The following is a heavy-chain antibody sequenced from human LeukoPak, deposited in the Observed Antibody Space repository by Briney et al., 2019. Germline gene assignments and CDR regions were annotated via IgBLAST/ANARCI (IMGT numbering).Heavy chain of an antibody. CDR3: AKQYGSGSYYNVRYFDY. D-gene: IGHD3-10*01. J-gene: IGHJ4*02. CDR1: GFMFNDYA. V-gene: IGHV3-9*01. Sequence: GGSLRLSCAPSGFMFNDYALHWVRQAPGKGLEWVSSISWNSGNMYYVDSVKGRFTISRDNAKNSLYLQMNSLRAEDTAVYYCAKQYGSGSYYNVRYFDYWGQGTLVTVSS. CDR2: ISWNSGNM.